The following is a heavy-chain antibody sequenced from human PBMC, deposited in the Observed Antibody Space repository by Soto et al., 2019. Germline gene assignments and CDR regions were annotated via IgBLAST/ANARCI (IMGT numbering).Heavy chain of an antibody. CDR3: AKDFVGSIADYFDY. J-gene: IGHJ4*02. Sequence: PGGSLRLSCAASGFTFSNYSMNWVRQAPGKGMEWVASISGSGGTTYYADSVKGRFTISRDSSKNTLYLQMNTLRAEDAALYYCAKDFVGSIADYFDYWGQGTLVTVSS. D-gene: IGHD2-15*01. CDR2: ISGSGGTT. CDR1: GFTFSNYS. V-gene: IGHV3-23*01.